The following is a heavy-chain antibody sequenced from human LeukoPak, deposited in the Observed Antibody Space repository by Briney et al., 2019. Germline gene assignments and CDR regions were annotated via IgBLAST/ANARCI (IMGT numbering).Heavy chain of an antibody. V-gene: IGHV3-23*01. CDR3: AKGFFPSYYYDSSGLYYFDY. Sequence: PGGSLRLSCAASGFTFSSYAMSWVRQAPGKGLEWVSAISGSGGSTYYADSVKGRFTISRDNSKNTLYLQMNSLRAEDTAVYYCAKGFFPSYYYDSSGLYYFDYWGQGTLVTVSS. D-gene: IGHD3-22*01. CDR1: GFTFSSYA. J-gene: IGHJ4*02. CDR2: ISGSGGST.